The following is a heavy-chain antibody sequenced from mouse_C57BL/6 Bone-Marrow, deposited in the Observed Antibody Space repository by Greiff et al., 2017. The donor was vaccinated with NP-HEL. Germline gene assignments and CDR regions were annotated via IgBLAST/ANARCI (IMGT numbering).Heavy chain of an antibody. V-gene: IGHV1-69*01. D-gene: IGHD2-1*01. CDR3: ARSVTRRGYFDV. J-gene: IGHJ1*03. CDR2: IDPSDSYT. Sequence: QVQLQQPGAELVMPGASVKLSCKASGYTFTSYWMHWVKQRPGQGLEWIGEIDPSDSYTNYNQKFKGKSTLTVDKSSSTAYMQLSSLTSEDSAVYYCARSVTRRGYFDVWGTGTTVTVSS. CDR1: GYTFTSYW.